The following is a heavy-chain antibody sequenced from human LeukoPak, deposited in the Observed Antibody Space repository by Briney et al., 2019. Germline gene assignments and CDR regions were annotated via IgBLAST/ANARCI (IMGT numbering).Heavy chain of an antibody. CDR3: ARGHSSGYYLKY. Sequence: KAGGSLSLSCAPSGFILSSYSMNWVRQAPGKGLEWGSYVSGSSSYIDYADSVRGRFTISRDNAKNSVYLQMNSLRAEDTAVYYCARGHSSGYYLKYWGQGTLVTVSS. CDR1: GFILSSYS. J-gene: IGHJ4*02. V-gene: IGHV3-21*05. D-gene: IGHD3-22*01. CDR2: VSGSSSYI.